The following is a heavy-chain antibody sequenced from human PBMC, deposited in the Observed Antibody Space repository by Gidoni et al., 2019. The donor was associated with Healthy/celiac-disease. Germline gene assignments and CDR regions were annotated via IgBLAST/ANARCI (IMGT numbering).Heavy chain of an antibody. CDR2: IYPGDSDT. CDR1: GYSFPSYW. V-gene: IGHV5-51*01. D-gene: IGHD6-13*01. Sequence: EVQLVQSGAEVKKPGESLKISCKGSGYSFPSYWIGWVRQMPGKGLEWMGIIYPGDSDTRYSPSFQGQVTISADKSISTAYLQWSSLKASDTAMYYCARPVFIAAAGFYFDYWGQGTLVTVSS. J-gene: IGHJ4*02. CDR3: ARPVFIAAAGFYFDY.